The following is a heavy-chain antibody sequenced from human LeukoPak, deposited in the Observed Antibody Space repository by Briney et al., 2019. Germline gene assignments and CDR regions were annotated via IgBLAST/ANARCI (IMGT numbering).Heavy chain of an antibody. D-gene: IGHD2-15*01. J-gene: IGHJ6*02. V-gene: IGHV1-69*01. CDR1: GGTFSSYA. CDR3: ASFLVSGLDATNKYYYYYGMDV. Sequence: GASVKVSCKASGGTFSSYAISWVRQAPGQGLEWMGGIIPIFGTTNYAQKFQGRVTITADESTSTAYMELSSLRSEDTAVYYCASFLVSGLDATNKYYYYYGMDVWGQGTTVTVSS. CDR2: IIPIFGTT.